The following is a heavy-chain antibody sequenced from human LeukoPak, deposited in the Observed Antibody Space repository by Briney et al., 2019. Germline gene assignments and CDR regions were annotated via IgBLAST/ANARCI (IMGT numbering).Heavy chain of an antibody. CDR3: ARDSGDIVVVPAAKTHTHYYYYMDV. D-gene: IGHD2-2*01. CDR2: VCASGRCT. V-gene: IGHV3-23*01. Sequence: GGSLRLSCAASGFTFSADAMGWVRQAPGKGLEWVSGVCASGRCTFYAPSVRGRFTISRDNYRSTLFLQMDSLRPEDTALYYCARDSGDIVVVPAAKTHTHYYYYMDVWGKGTTVTVSS. CDR1: GFTFSADA. J-gene: IGHJ6*03.